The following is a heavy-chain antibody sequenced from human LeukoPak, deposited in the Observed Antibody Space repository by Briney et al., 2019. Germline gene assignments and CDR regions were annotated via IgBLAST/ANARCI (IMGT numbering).Heavy chain of an antibody. D-gene: IGHD1-14*01. CDR3: ARNQQSRGAFDI. J-gene: IGHJ3*02. CDR2: IYYSGST. CDR1: GGSISSYY. V-gene: IGHV4-59*01. Sequence: SETLSLTCTVSGGSISSYYWSWIRQPPGKGLEWIGYIYYSGSTNYNPSLKSRVTISVDTSKNQFSLKLSSVTAADTAVYYCARNQQSRGAFDIWGQGTMVTVSS.